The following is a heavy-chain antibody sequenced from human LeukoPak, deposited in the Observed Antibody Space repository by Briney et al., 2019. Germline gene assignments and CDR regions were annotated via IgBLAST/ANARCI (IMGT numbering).Heavy chain of an antibody. V-gene: IGHV3-48*03. CDR2: ISSSGSTI. CDR3: ARLMATADHDAFDI. CDR1: GFTFSSYE. Sequence: PGGSLRLSCAASGFTFSSYEMNWVRQAPGKGLEWVSYISSSGSTIYYADSVKGRFTISRDNAENSLYLQMNSLRAEDTAVYYCARLMATADHDAFDIWGQGTMVTVSS. D-gene: IGHD5-24*01. J-gene: IGHJ3*02.